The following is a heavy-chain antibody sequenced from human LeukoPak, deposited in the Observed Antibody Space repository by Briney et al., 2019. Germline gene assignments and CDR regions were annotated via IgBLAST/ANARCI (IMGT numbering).Heavy chain of an antibody. D-gene: IGHD4-17*01. J-gene: IGHJ4*02. CDR2: ISSSSSYI. CDR3: ATSSDYGDYRTVDY. Sequence: GGSLRLSCAASGFTFSSYSMNWVRQAPGKGLEWVSSISSSSSYIYYADSVKGRFTISRDNAKNSLYLQMNSLRAEDTAAYYCATSSDYGDYRTVDYWGQGTLVTVSS. CDR1: GFTFSSYS. V-gene: IGHV3-21*01.